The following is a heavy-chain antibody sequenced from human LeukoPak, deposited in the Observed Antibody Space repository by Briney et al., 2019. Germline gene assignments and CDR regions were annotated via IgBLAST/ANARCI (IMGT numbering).Heavy chain of an antibody. CDR1: GGSFSGYY. CDR3: AREEGDY. J-gene: IGHJ4*02. Sequence: SETLSLTCAVYGGSFSGYYWSWIRQPPGKGLEWIGEINHSGSTNYNPSLKSRVTISVDTSKNQFSLKLSSVTAADTAVYYCAREEGDYWGQGTLVTVSS. V-gene: IGHV4-34*01. CDR2: INHSGST.